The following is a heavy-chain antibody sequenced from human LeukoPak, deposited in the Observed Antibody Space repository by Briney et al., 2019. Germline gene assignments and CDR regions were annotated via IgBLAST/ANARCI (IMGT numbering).Heavy chain of an antibody. V-gene: IGHV1-24*01. CDR1: GYTLTELS. Sequence: ASVKVSCKVSGYTLTELSMHWVRQAPGKGLEWMGGFDPEDGETIYAQKFQGRVTMTEDTSTDTAYMELSSLRSEDTAVYYCATVRGSGWYRATDAFDIWGQGTMVTVSS. CDR2: FDPEDGET. D-gene: IGHD6-19*01. J-gene: IGHJ3*02. CDR3: ATVRGSGWYRATDAFDI.